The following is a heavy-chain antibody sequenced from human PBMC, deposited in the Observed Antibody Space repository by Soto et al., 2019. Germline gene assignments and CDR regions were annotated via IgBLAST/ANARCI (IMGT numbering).Heavy chain of an antibody. V-gene: IGHV5-51*01. CDR3: ASAPNYYDSSGYFTDAFDI. CDR1: GYSFTSYW. D-gene: IGHD3-22*01. Sequence: PGESLKISCKGSGYSFTSYWIGWVRQMPGKGLEWMGIIYPGDSDTRYSPSFQGQVTISADKSISTAYLQWSSLKASDTAMYYCASAPNYYDSSGYFTDAFDIWGQGTMVIVSS. CDR2: IYPGDSDT. J-gene: IGHJ3*02.